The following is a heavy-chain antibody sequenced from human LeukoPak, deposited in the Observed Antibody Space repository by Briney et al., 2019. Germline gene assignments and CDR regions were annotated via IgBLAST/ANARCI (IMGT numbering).Heavy chain of an antibody. CDR2: IIPIFGTA. CDR3: ARDKFRDTAMVTDWFDP. D-gene: IGHD5-18*01. V-gene: IGHV1-69*13. Sequence: ASVKVSCKASGGTFSSYAISWVRQAPGQGLEWIGGIIPIFGTANYAQRFQGRVTITADESTSTAYMELSSLRSEDTAVYYCARDKFRDTAMVTDWFDPWGQGTLVTVSS. CDR1: GGTFSSYA. J-gene: IGHJ5*02.